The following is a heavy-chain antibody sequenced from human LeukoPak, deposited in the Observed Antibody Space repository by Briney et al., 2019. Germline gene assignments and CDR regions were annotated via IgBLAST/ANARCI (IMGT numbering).Heavy chain of an antibody. J-gene: IGHJ5*02. V-gene: IGHV1-18*01. Sequence: ASVKVSCKASGFTFTSYGIAWVRQAPGQGLEWMAWIRVNSGHTKYAQKFQARVTITTDTSTTTAYMELRSLSSDDTAVYYWARENNWNYRGGDWFDPWGQGTLVTVSS. CDR1: GFTFTSYG. D-gene: IGHD1-7*01. CDR2: IRVNSGHT. CDR3: ARENNWNYRGGDWFDP.